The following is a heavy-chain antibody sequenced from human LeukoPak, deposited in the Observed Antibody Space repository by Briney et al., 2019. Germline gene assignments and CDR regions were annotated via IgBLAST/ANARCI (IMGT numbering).Heavy chain of an antibody. V-gene: IGHV3-21*01. D-gene: IGHD2-2*02. J-gene: IGHJ5*02. CDR1: GFTFSSYS. CDR2: ISSSSSYI. CDR3: ARGLSYYCSSTSCYKDWFDP. Sequence: GGSLRLSCAASGFTFSSYSMNWVRQAPGKGLEWVSSISSSSSYIYYADSVKGRFTISRDNAKNSLYLQMNSLRAEDTAVYYCARGLSYYCSSTSCYKDWFDPWGQGTLVTVSS.